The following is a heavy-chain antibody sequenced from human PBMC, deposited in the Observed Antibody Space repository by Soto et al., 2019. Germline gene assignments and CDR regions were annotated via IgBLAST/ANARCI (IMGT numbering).Heavy chain of an antibody. Sequence: QVQLVQSGAEVKKPGASVKVSCKTSGYTFTSYDINWVRQATGQGLEWMGWMNPNSGNTAYAQKFQGRVTMTRITSKSTTNKGLSSLRSEDTDVYYCARERSSGGFDICGQGTMVTVSS. J-gene: IGHJ3*02. CDR2: MNPNSGNT. D-gene: IGHD2-15*01. V-gene: IGHV1-8*01. CDR3: ARERSSGGFDI. CDR1: GYTFTSYD.